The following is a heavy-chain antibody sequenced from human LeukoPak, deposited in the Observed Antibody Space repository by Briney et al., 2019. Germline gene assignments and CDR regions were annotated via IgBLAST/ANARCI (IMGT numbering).Heavy chain of an antibody. Sequence: GGSLRLSCAASGFTFSSNYMSWVRQAPGKGLEWVSGIYSGGSTYYADSVEGRFIISRDNSKNTLYLQMNSLRAEDTAVYYWARLGVVFHWYFDLWGRGTLVTVSS. D-gene: IGHD3-16*01. CDR1: GFTFSSNY. J-gene: IGHJ2*01. V-gene: IGHV3-66*01. CDR3: ARLGVVFHWYFDL. CDR2: IYSGGST.